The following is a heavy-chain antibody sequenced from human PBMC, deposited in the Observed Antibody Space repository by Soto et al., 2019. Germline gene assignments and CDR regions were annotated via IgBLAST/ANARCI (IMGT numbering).Heavy chain of an antibody. D-gene: IGHD1-26*01. J-gene: IGHJ6*02. CDR2: LWAGGNYA. CDR3: TRDAQLLANYGMDV. V-gene: IGHV3-33*01. Sequence: QVRLVESGGNVVQPGRSLRLSCATSGFNFNYHGMHWVRQAPGKGLEWVAHLWAGGNYAYYAYSVKGRFIISRDQSTKTLYLQMTSLGAEETAVYSCTRDAQLLANYGMDVWGPGTTVTVSS. CDR1: GFNFNYHG.